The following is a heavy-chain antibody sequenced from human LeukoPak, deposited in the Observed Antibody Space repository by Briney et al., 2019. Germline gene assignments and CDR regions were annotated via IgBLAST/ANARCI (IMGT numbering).Heavy chain of an antibody. CDR3: ARGIQLWLNWFDP. CDR2: INHSGST. CDR1: GGSFSGYY. V-gene: IGHV4-34*01. D-gene: IGHD5-18*01. J-gene: IGHJ5*02. Sequence: SETLSLTCAVYGGSFSGYYWSWIRQPPGKGLEGIGEINHSGSTNYNPSLKSRVTISVDTSKNQFSLKLSSVTAADTAVYYCARGIQLWLNWFDPWGQGTLVTVSS.